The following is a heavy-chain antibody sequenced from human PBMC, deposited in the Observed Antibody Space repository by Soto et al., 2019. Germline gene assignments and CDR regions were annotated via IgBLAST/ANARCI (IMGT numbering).Heavy chain of an antibody. CDR3: ARSVFP. CDR1: GGSISTGGYY. J-gene: IGHJ5*02. CDR2: FYYSGST. V-gene: IGHV4-31*03. Sequence: SETLSLTCTVSGGSISTGGYYWNWIRQHPGKGLEWIGYFYYSGSTYYNPSPKSRVTISVNTSKNQFSLKLSSVTAADMAVYYCARSVFPWGQGTLVTVSS.